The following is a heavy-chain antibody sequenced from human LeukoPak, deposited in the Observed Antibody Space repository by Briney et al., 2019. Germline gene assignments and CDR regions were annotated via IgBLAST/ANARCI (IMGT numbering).Heavy chain of an antibody. Sequence: SETLSLTCTVSGGSISSYYWSWIRQPPGKGLERIGYIYYSGSTNYNPSLKSRVTISVDTSKNQFSLKLSSVTAADTAVYYCARVLMGDYYYYYYMDVWGKGTTVTVSS. J-gene: IGHJ6*03. V-gene: IGHV4-59*01. D-gene: IGHD2/OR15-2a*01. CDR3: ARVLMGDYYYYYYMDV. CDR2: IYYSGST. CDR1: GGSISSYY.